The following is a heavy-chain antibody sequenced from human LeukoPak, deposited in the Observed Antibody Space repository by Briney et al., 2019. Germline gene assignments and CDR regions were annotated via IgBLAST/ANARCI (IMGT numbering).Heavy chain of an antibody. V-gene: IGHV6-1*01. CDR1: GDSVSSNSAA. CDR3: ARGQANWYFDV. CDR2: TYYRSKWYS. J-gene: IGHJ2*01. Sequence: SQTLSLTCAISGDSVSSNSAAWTWIRQSPSRGLEWLGRTYYRSKWYSDYAVSVNTRTTISPDTSKNQFSLQLNSVTPEDTAVYYCARGQANWYFDVWGRGTLVTVSS.